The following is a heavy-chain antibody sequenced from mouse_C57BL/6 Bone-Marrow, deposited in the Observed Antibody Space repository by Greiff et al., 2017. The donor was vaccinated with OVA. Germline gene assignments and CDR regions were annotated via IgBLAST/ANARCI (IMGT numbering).Heavy chain of an antibody. CDR3: ARRTPYYYGSSLDY. CDR1: GFTFSSYG. Sequence: EVNLVESGGDLVKPGGSLKLSCAASGFTFSSYGMSWVRQTPDKRLEWVATISSGGSYTYYPDSVKGRFTISRDNAKNTLYLQMSSLKSEDTAMYYCARRTPYYYGSSLDYWGQGTTLTVSS. D-gene: IGHD1-1*01. J-gene: IGHJ2*01. V-gene: IGHV5-6*02. CDR2: ISSGGSYT.